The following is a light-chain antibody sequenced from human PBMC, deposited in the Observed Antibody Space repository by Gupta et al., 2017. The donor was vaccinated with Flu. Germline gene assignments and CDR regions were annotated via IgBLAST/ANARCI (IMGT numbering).Light chain of an antibody. CDR3: QVWHSSSELL. CDR2: DDR. V-gene: IGLV3-21*02. Sequence: SSGLTQPTSVSVAPGQTARITCGGNHLGSKSVHWYQQKPGQAPLLVIYDDRDRPAEIPGRFSGSTSENTATLTISRVEAGEEADYCCQVWHSSSELLFGGGTKLTVL. J-gene: IGLJ2*01. CDR1: HLGSKS.